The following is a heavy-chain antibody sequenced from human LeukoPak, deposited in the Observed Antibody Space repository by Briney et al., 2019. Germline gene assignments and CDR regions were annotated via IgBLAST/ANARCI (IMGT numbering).Heavy chain of an antibody. CDR3: ARIYDNSGYYDY. D-gene: IGHD3-22*01. V-gene: IGHV3-7*04. Sequence: GGSLRLSCAASGFTFSSYWMSWVRQAPGKGLEWVANINQGGSEKYYVDSVKGRFTISRDNAKNSPYLQMNSLRAEDTAVYYCARIYDNSGYYDYWGQGTLVTVSS. J-gene: IGHJ4*02. CDR1: GFTFSSYW. CDR2: INQGGSEK.